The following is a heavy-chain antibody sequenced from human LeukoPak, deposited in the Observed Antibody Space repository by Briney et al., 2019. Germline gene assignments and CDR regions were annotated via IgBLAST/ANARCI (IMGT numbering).Heavy chain of an antibody. V-gene: IGHV5-51*01. Sequence: RGESLKISCKGSGYSFSSYWIGWVRQMPGKGLEWMGVIHPGDPDTRYSPSFQGQVTISADKSISTAYLQWSSLKASDTAIYYCARGQAYYYDSSGYPDYWGRGTLVTVSS. D-gene: IGHD3-22*01. CDR2: IHPGDPDT. J-gene: IGHJ4*02. CDR3: ARGQAYYYDSSGYPDY. CDR1: GYSFSSYW.